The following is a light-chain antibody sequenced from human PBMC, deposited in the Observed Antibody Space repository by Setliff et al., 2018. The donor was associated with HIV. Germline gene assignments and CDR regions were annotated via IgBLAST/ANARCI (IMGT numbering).Light chain of an antibody. CDR2: EVV. J-gene: IGLJ3*02. CDR3: ASYAATATGTWV. Sequence: QSVLTQPASVSGSPGQSITTAWNWVSWHQHHPGKGPKLIIYEVVHRSPGVSDRFSASKSGNTASLTISGLQAEDEATYYCASYAATATGTWVFGGGTKVTVL. V-gene: IGLV2-14*01.